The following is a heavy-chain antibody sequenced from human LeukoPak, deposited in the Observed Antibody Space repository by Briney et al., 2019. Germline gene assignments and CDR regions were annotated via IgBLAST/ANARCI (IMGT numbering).Heavy chain of an antibody. D-gene: IGHD1-26*01. Sequence: PSETLSLTCTVSGGSISSYYWSWIRQPPGKGLEWIGYIYYSGSTNYNPSLKSRVTISVDTSKNQFSLKLSSVTAADTAVYYCARGGVWWDGSRKRYYFDYWGQGTLVTVSS. CDR2: IYYSGST. CDR1: GGSISSYY. V-gene: IGHV4-59*01. CDR3: ARGGVWWDGSRKRYYFDY. J-gene: IGHJ4*02.